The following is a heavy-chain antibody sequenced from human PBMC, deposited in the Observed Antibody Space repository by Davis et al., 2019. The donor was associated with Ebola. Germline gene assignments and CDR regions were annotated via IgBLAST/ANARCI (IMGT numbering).Heavy chain of an antibody. D-gene: IGHD2-2*01. V-gene: IGHV3-23*01. Sequence: GESLKISCVASGFRFSSYVMGWVRQAPGKGLEWVSRIGGSGDTADYGDSVRGRFTISRDNSKNTLYLQMNSLRAEDTAVYYCARDPPPDCSSTSCFYYYYYYGMDVWGQGTTVTVSS. CDR1: GFRFSSYV. CDR3: ARDPPPDCSSTSCFYYYYYYGMDV. CDR2: IGGSGDTA. J-gene: IGHJ6*02.